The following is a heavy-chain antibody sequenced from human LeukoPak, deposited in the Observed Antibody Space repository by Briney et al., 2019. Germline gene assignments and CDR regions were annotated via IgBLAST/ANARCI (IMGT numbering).Heavy chain of an antibody. CDR3: ARVWTVASDSQNWFDP. CDR2: IIPILGIA. CDR1: GGTFSSYA. J-gene: IGHJ5*02. V-gene: IGHV1-69*04. Sequence: SVKVSCKASGGTFSSYAISWVRQAPGQGLEWMGRIIPILGIANYAQKFQGRVTITADKSTSTAYMELSSLRSEDTAVYYCARVWTVASDSQNWFDPWGQGTLVTVSS. D-gene: IGHD4-23*01.